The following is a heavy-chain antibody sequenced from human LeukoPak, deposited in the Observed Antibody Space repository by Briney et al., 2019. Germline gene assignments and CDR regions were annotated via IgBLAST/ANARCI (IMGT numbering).Heavy chain of an antibody. CDR3: ARRNGNYEGNWFDP. CDR1: GGSISSSPYY. D-gene: IGHD4-17*01. V-gene: IGHV4-39*01. Sequence: SETLSLTCTVSGGSISSSPYYWGWIRQPPGKGLEWIASIYYSGSTYYNPSLKSRVTISVDTPKNQFSLSLTSVTAADTAVYYCARRNGNYEGNWFDPWGQGTLVTVSS. J-gene: IGHJ5*02. CDR2: IYYSGST.